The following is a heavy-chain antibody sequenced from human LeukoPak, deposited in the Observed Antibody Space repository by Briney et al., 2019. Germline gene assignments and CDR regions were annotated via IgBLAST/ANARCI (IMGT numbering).Heavy chain of an antibody. V-gene: IGHV3-30*03. CDR2: ISYDGNNK. CDR3: ARAGDYYGMDV. CDR1: GFTFSSYG. Sequence: GGSLRLSCAASGFTFSSYGMNWVRQAPGKGLEWVSVISYDGNNKYYADSVKGRFTISRDNSKNTLYLQMNSLRAEDTSVYYCARAGDYYGMDVWGQGTTVTVSS. J-gene: IGHJ6*02.